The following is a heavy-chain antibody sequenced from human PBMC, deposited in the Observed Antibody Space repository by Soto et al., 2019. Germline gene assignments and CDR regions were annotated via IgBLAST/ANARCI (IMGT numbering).Heavy chain of an antibody. Sequence: RASVKVSCKASGYIFINYGSTWVRQAPGQGLEWMGWISGYNGNTKYADKLQGRVTMTTDTSTTTAYMELRSLRSDDTAVYYCARDEVTADNWLDRSGQGTLVTVYS. V-gene: IGHV1-18*01. J-gene: IGHJ5*02. CDR3: ARDEVTADNWLDR. D-gene: IGHD4-4*01. CDR1: GYIFINYG. CDR2: ISGYNGNT.